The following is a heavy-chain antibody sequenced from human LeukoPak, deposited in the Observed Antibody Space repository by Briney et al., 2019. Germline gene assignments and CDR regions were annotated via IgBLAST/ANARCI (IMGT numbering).Heavy chain of an antibody. V-gene: IGHV4-39*01. Sequence: PLETLSLTCTVSGASINTSNFYWAWIRQPPGKGLESIGNIYYTGRTYSNASLNSRVTISVDTSKNQFSLKLTSVTAADTAVYYCARQGSMTRGGYWLDPWGQGTLVIVSS. CDR1: GASINTSNFY. D-gene: IGHD3-10*01. J-gene: IGHJ5*02. CDR3: ARQGSMTRGGYWLDP. CDR2: IYYTGRT.